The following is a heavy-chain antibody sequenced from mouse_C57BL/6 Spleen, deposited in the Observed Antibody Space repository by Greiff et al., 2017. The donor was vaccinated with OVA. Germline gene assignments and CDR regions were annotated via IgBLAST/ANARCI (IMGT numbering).Heavy chain of an antibody. Sequence: EVQGVESGGGLVKPGGSLKLSCAASGFTFSSYAMSWVRQTPEKRLEWVATISDGGSYTYYPDNVKGRFTISRDNAKNNLYLQMSHLKSEDTAMYYCARGESTMSNFDYWGQGTTLTVSS. J-gene: IGHJ2*01. CDR3: ARGESTMSNFDY. D-gene: IGHD2-4*01. CDR2: ISDGGSYT. CDR1: GFTFSSYA. V-gene: IGHV5-4*01.